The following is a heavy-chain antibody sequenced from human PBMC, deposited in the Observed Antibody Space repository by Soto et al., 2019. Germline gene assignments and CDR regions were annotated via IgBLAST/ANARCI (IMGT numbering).Heavy chain of an antibody. V-gene: IGHV3-30*18. J-gene: IGHJ5*02. CDR1: GFTFSSYG. D-gene: IGHD4-4*01. CDR3: AKDPGNSRWFDP. Sequence: QVQLVESGGGVVQPGRSLRLSCAASGFTFSSYGMHWVRQAPGKGLEWVAVISYDGSNKYYADSVKGRFTISRDNSKNTLYLQMNSLRAEDTAVYYCAKDPGNSRWFDPWGQGTLVTVSS. CDR2: ISYDGSNK.